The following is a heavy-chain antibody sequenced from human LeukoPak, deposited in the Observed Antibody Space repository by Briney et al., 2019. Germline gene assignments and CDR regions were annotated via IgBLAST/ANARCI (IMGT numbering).Heavy chain of an antibody. CDR3: ASTERCSTTCPLDY. CDR2: INHSGST. Sequence: SETLSLTCAVYGGSFSGYYWSWIRQPPGKGLEWIGEINHSGSTNYNPSLKSRVTISVDTSKNQFSLKLSSVTAADTAVYYCASTERCSTTCPLDYWGQGTLVTVSS. J-gene: IGHJ4*02. D-gene: IGHD2-2*01. V-gene: IGHV4-34*01. CDR1: GGSFSGYY.